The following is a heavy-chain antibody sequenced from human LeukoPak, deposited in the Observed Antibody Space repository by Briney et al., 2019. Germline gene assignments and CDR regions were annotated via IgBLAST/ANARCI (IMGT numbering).Heavy chain of an antibody. CDR3: ARLTWFGELSYYYYGMDV. CDR1: GGSISSYY. D-gene: IGHD3-10*01. J-gene: IGHJ6*02. V-gene: IGHV4-59*08. CDR2: IYYSGSS. Sequence: SETLPLTCTVSGGSISSYYWSWIRQPPGKGLEWIGYIYYSGSSNYNPSLKSRVTISVDTSKNQFSLKLSSVTAADTAVYYCARLTWFGELSYYYYGMDVWGQGTTVTVSS.